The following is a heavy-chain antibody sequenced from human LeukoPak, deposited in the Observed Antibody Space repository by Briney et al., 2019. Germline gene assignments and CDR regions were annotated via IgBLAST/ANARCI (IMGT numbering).Heavy chain of an antibody. V-gene: IGHV3-21*01. Sequence: PGGSLRLSCAASGFTFSSCSTNWVRRAPGKGLEWVSSISTSSSYIYYADSVRGRFTISRDNAKNSLYLQMNSLRAEDTAVYYCAREPHYYEYNWFDPWGQGTLVTVSS. J-gene: IGHJ5*02. D-gene: IGHD3-22*01. CDR1: GFTFSSCS. CDR3: AREPHYYEYNWFDP. CDR2: ISTSSSYI.